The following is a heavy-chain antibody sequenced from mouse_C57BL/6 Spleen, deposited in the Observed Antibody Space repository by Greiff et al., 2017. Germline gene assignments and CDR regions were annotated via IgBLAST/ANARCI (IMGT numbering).Heavy chain of an antibody. CDR3: ARNRLRYFDY. D-gene: IGHD1-1*01. J-gene: IGHJ2*01. CDR2: IDPSDSYT. Sequence: QVQLQQPGAELVRPGTSVKLSCKASGYTFTSYWMHWVKQRPGQGLEWIGVIDPSDSYTNYNQKFKGKATLTVDTSSSTAYMQLSSLTSEDSAVYYCARNRLRYFDYGGQGTTLTVSS. V-gene: IGHV1-59*01. CDR1: GYTFTSYW.